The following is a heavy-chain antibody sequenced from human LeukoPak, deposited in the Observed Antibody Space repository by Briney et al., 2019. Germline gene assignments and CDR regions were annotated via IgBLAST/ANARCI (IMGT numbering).Heavy chain of an antibody. J-gene: IGHJ5*02. Sequence: PSETLSLTCAVYGGSFSGYYWSWIRQPPGKGLEWIGEINHSGSTNYNPSLKSRVTISVDTSKNQFSLKLSSVTAADTAVYYCARHNPYYYGSGGKGPFDPWGQGTLVTVSS. CDR2: INHSGST. D-gene: IGHD3-10*01. CDR1: GGSFSGYY. CDR3: ARHNPYYYGSGGKGPFDP. V-gene: IGHV4-34*01.